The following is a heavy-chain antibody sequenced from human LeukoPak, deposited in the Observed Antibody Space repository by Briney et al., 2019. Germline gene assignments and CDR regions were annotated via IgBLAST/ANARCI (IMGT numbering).Heavy chain of an antibody. Sequence: ASVKVSCKASGYTFTGYYMHWVRQAPGQGLEWMGWINPNSGGTNYAQKFQGRVTMTRDTSISTAYMELSRLRSDDTAVYYCARDRWSIFGVALDYWGQGTLVTVSS. J-gene: IGHJ4*02. D-gene: IGHD3-3*02. V-gene: IGHV1-2*02. CDR3: ARDRWSIFGVALDY. CDR1: GYTFTGYY. CDR2: INPNSGGT.